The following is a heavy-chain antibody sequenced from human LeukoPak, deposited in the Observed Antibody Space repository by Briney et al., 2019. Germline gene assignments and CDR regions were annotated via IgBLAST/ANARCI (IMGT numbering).Heavy chain of an antibody. V-gene: IGHV3-66*01. CDR2: IYSGGST. CDR3: AKDGLGSPAVFDY. D-gene: IGHD1-26*01. Sequence: GGSLRLSCAASGFTVSSNYMSWVRQAPGKGLEWVSVIYSGGSTYYADSVKGRFTISRDNSKNTLYLQMNSLRAEDTAVYYCAKDGLGSPAVFDYWGQGTLVTVSS. J-gene: IGHJ4*02. CDR1: GFTVSSNY.